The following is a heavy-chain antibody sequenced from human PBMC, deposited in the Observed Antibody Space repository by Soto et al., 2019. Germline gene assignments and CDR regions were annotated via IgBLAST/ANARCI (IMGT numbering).Heavy chain of an antibody. CDR1: GFTLSSLL. CDR2: IQTDGSST. CDR3: ARDQDTFGQAVFDS. D-gene: IGHD3-16*01. Sequence: AEGSLXLSCAASGFTLSSLLMHWVRQVPGKGLVWVSRIQTDGSSTTYADSVKGRFTISRDNAKNTLYLQMNSLRVEDTAMYYCARDQDTFGQAVFDSWGQGTLVTVSS. J-gene: IGHJ4*02. V-gene: IGHV3-74*01.